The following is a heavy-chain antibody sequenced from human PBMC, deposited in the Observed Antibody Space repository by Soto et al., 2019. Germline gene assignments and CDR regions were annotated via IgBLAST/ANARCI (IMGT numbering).Heavy chain of an antibody. CDR3: AHRRWFGEFLS. CDR1: GFSLSTSGVG. CDR2: IYWDDDK. Sequence: QITLKESGPTLVKPTQTLTLTCTFSGFSLSTSGVGVGWIRQPPGKALEWLALIYWDDDKRYSPSLKSRLTXTXGTSKNQGLLTMTNMHPLDTGTYSCAHRRWFGEFLSWGKGTLVTVSS. D-gene: IGHD3-10*01. J-gene: IGHJ5*02. V-gene: IGHV2-5*02.